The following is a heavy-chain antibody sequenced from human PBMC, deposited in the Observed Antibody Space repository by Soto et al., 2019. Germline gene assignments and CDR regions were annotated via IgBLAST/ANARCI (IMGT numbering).Heavy chain of an antibody. J-gene: IGHJ5*02. CDR3: ARGAFSAEDPSDWFPP. Sequence: QVPLQESGPGLVRPSETLSLTCSVSGGAITSPTYFWGWVRRAPGRGPEWIGNIFYNGRTDYRPSLQSRVTISVDTSRNQVSRRRASVTAADAAIYYCARGAFSAEDPSDWFPPWGPGTLVTVSS. V-gene: IGHV4-39*01. D-gene: IGHD3-3*02. CDR2: IFYNGRT. CDR1: GGAITSPTYF.